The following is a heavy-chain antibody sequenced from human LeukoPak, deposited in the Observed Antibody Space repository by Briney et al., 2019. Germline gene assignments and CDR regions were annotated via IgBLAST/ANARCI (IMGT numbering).Heavy chain of an antibody. CDR3: ARVYSSSFPNWFDP. CDR1: GGSVSSGSYY. V-gene: IGHV4-61*01. Sequence: PSETLSLTCTVSGGSVSSGSYYWSWIRQPPGKGLEWIGYIYYSGSTNYNPSLKSRVTISVDTSKNQFSLKLSSVTAADTAVYYCARVYSSSFPNWFDPWGQGTLVTVSS. D-gene: IGHD6-6*01. J-gene: IGHJ5*02. CDR2: IYYSGST.